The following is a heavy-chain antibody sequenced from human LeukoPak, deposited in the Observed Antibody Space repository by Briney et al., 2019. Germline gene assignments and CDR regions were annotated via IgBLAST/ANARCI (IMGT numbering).Heavy chain of an antibody. V-gene: IGHV4-30-4*01. J-gene: IGHJ1*01. CDR3: ARHAPLDGYDC. D-gene: IGHD5-24*01. CDR2: IYYSGST. Sequence: NPSETLSLTCTVSGGSISSGDYYWSWIRQPPGKGLEWIGYIYYSGSTYYNPSLKSRVTISVDTSKNQFSLKLSSVTAAETAVYYCARHAPLDGYDCWGQGTLVTVSS. CDR1: GGSISSGDYY.